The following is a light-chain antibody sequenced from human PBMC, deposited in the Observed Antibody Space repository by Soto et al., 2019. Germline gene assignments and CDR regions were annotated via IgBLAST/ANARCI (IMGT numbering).Light chain of an antibody. CDR3: QQYGRSPTT. Sequence: VVTQSPPTLSLSPGERATLSCRTSLSVSSYLAWYQQKPGQAPRILIYDASNRATGIPARFTGSGAGTDFTLTISRLEPEDFAVYYCQQYGRSPTTFGQGTKVDIK. CDR1: LSVSSY. J-gene: IGKJ1*01. V-gene: IGKV3-11*01. CDR2: DAS.